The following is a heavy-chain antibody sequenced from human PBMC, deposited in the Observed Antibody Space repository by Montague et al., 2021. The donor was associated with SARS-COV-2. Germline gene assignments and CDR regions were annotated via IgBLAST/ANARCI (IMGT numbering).Heavy chain of an antibody. J-gene: IGHJ6*02. CDR3: ASLRGSADILTACQGVSYGYGMDV. Sequence: SETLSLTCTVSGGSVSSGSFYWSWIRQPPGKGLELIGYIYYTGSSNYNPSLKSRVTISVDTSKNRFSLKLSSVTAADTAVYYCASLRGSADILTACQGVSYGYGMDVWGQGTTVTVSS. CDR2: IYYTGSS. D-gene: IGHD3-9*01. CDR1: GGSVSSGSFY. V-gene: IGHV4-61*01.